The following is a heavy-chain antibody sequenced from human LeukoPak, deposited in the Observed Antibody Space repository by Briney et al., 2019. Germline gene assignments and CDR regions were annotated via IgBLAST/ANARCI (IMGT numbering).Heavy chain of an antibody. V-gene: IGHV3-23*01. Sequence: GGSLRLSCAASGFTFSSYAMSWVRQAPGKGLEWVSAISGSGGSTYYADSVKGRFTISRDNSKNTLYLQMNSLRAEDTAVCYCAKAPLESMIVVVITPFDYWGQGTLVTVSS. J-gene: IGHJ4*02. CDR2: ISGSGGST. CDR1: GFTFSSYA. CDR3: AKAPLESMIVVVITPFDY. D-gene: IGHD3-22*01.